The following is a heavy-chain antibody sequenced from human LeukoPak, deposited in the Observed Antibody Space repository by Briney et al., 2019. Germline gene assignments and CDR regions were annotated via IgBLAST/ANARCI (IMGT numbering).Heavy chain of an antibody. CDR2: ISHSGST. J-gene: IGHJ4*02. CDR1: GYSISDDYY. Sequence: PSETLSLTCTVSGYSISDDYYWGWIRQPPGKWLEWIGSISHSGSTYYNPSLKSRVTISADTSKKQFSLKLSSVTAADTAVYYCASGYDSWDYWGQGTLVTVSS. CDR3: ASGYDSWDY. D-gene: IGHD1-1*01. V-gene: IGHV4-38-2*02.